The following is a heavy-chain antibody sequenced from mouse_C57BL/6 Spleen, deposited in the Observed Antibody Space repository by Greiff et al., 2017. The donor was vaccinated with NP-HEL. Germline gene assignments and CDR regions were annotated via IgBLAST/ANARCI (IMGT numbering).Heavy chain of an antibody. D-gene: IGHD3-3*01. V-gene: IGHV5-6*01. J-gene: IGHJ3*01. CDR3: ARRDRFAY. CDR1: GFTFSSYG. CDR2: ISSGGSYT. Sequence: EVQLQESGGDLVKPGGSLKLSCAASGFTFSSYGMSWVRQTPDKRLEWVATISSGGSYTYYPDSVKGRFTISRDNAKNTLYLQMSSLKSEDTAMYYCARRDRFAYWGQGTLVTVSA.